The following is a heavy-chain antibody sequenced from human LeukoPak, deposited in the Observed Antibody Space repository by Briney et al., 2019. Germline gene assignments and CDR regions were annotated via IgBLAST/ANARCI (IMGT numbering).Heavy chain of an antibody. Sequence: GGSLRLSCAASGFTFSSYAMSWVRQAPGKGLEWVAVIWYDGSNKYYADSVKGRFTISRDNSKNTLYLQMNSLRAEDTAVYYCAKTGGGSYWYVFDYWGQGTLVTVSS. CDR3: AKTGGGSYWYVFDY. D-gene: IGHD1-26*01. CDR1: GFTFSSYA. J-gene: IGHJ4*02. V-gene: IGHV3-33*06. CDR2: IWYDGSNK.